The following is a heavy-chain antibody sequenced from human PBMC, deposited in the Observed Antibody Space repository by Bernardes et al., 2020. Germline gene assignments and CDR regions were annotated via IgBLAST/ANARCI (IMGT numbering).Heavy chain of an antibody. CDR2: ISSSSSYI. V-gene: IGHV3-21*01. Sequence: GGSLRLSCAASGFTFSSYSMNWVRQAPGKGLEWVSSISSSSSYIYYADPVKGRLTISRDNAKNSLYLQMISLRAEHTAVYYCASSSHGYYASSGSFDYWCQGTLVTVSS. CDR3: ASSSHGYYASSGSFDY. J-gene: IGHJ4*02. D-gene: IGHD3-22*01. CDR1: GFTFSSYS.